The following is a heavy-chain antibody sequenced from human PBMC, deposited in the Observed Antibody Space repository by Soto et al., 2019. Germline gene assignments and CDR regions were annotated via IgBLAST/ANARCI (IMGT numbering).Heavy chain of an antibody. CDR3: ARGGYYYDSSGEYYYYYYGMDV. CDR1: GGNIIGYW. D-gene: IGHD3-22*01. V-gene: IGHV5-10-1*01. CDR2: IDPSDSYT. Sequence: LGVPMRISWKGAGGNIIGYWSSWVRQITGKGLEWMGRIDPSDSYTNYSPSFQGHVTISADKSISTAYLQWSSLKASDTAMYYCARGGYYYDSSGEYYYYYYGMDVWGQGTTVTVS. J-gene: IGHJ6*02.